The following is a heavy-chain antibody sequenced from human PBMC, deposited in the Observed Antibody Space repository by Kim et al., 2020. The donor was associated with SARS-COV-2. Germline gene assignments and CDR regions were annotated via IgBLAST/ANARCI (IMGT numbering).Heavy chain of an antibody. J-gene: IGHJ6*02. D-gene: IGHD3-10*01. V-gene: IGHV3-23*01. CDR3: AKAAVLLWFGELFCGMDV. Sequence: KGRFTISRDNSKNTLYLQMNSLRAEDTDVYYYAKAAVLLWFGELFCGMDVWGQGTTVTVSS.